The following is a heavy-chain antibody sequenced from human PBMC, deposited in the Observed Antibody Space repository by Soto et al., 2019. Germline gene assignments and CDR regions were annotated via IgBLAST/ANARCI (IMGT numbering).Heavy chain of an antibody. CDR1: GFTFSSYD. CDR2: IGTAGDT. V-gene: IGHV3-13*01. CDR3: ARARGNGDYGAAFDI. D-gene: IGHD4-17*01. J-gene: IGHJ3*02. Sequence: GGSLRLSCAASGFTFSSYDMHWVRQATGKGLEWVSAIGTAGDTYYPGSVKGRFTISRENAKNSLYLQMNSLRAGDTAVYYCARARGNGDYGAAFDIWGQGTMVTVSS.